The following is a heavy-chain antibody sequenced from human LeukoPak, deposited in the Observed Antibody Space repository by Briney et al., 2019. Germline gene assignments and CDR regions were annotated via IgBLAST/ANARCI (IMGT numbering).Heavy chain of an antibody. D-gene: IGHD6-19*01. J-gene: IGHJ4*02. CDR1: GGSFSGYY. Sequence: PETLSLTCAVYGGSFSGYYWSWIRQPSGKGLEWIGEINHGGSTNCNPSLKSRVTISVDTSKNQFSLKLSSVTAADTAVYYCARGQDSSGWFGTLNYWGQGTLVTVSS. V-gene: IGHV4-34*01. CDR3: ARGQDSSGWFGTLNY. CDR2: INHGGST.